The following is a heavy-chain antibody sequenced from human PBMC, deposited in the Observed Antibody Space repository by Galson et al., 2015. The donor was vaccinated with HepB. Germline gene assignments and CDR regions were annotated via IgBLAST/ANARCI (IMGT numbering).Heavy chain of an antibody. J-gene: IGHJ6*02. V-gene: IGHV3-30*04. Sequence: SLRLSCAASGFTFSSYAMHWVRQAPGKGLEWVAVISYDGINKYYADFVKGRFTISRDNSKNTLYLQMNGLRAEDTAAYYCVRDRSTTVYGMDVWGQGTTVTVSS. CDR1: GFTFSSYA. D-gene: IGHD4-17*01. CDR3: VRDRSTTVYGMDV. CDR2: ISYDGINK.